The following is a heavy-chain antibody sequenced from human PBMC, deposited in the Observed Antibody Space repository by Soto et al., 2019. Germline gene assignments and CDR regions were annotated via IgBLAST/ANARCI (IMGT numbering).Heavy chain of an antibody. V-gene: IGHV1-2*02. CDR1: GYTFTGYY. CDR2: INPNSGGT. Sequence: QVQLVQSGAEVKKPGASVKVSCKASGYTFTGYYMHWVRQAPGQGLEWMGWINPNSGGTNYAQKFRGRVTMTRDTSISTAYMELSRLRSDDTAVYYCVRYDSSGTPLAAYWGQGTLVTVSS. J-gene: IGHJ4*02. CDR3: VRYDSSGTPLAAY. D-gene: IGHD3-22*01.